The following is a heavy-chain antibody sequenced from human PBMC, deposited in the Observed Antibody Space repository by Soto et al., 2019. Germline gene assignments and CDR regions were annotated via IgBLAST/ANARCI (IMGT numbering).Heavy chain of an antibody. D-gene: IGHD2-2*01. V-gene: IGHV3-30-3*01. J-gene: IGHJ6*02. Sequence: GGSRRLSCAPSGFIFSSYAMHWVRQAPGKGLEWVAVISYDGSNKYYTDSVKGRFTISRDNSKNTLYLQMNSLRDEDTALYYCARGGYCSSNTCYRYGMDVWGQGTTVTVS. CDR1: GFIFSSYA. CDR3: ARGGYCSSNTCYRYGMDV. CDR2: ISYDGSNK.